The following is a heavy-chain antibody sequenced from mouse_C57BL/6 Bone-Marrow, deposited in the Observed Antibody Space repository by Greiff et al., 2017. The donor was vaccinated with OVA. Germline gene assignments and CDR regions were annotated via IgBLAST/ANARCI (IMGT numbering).Heavy chain of an antibody. CDR1: GFTFSSYS. V-gene: IGHV5-4*01. CDR3: ARDGGAY. J-gene: IGHJ3*01. CDR2: ISDGGSYT. Sequence: DVMLVESGGGLVKPGGSLKLSCAASGFTFSSYSMSWVRQTPEKRLEWVATISDGGSYTYYPDNVKGRFTISRDNAKNNLYLQMSHLKSEDTAMYYCARDGGAYWGQGTLVTVSA.